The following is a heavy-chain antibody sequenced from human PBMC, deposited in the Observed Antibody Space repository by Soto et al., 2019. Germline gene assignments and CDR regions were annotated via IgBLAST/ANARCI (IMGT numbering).Heavy chain of an antibody. CDR2: IYHSGST. Sequence: PETLSLTCAVSGGSISSSNWWSWGRQPPGKGLEWSGEIYHSGSTNYNPSLKSRVTISVDTSKNQVSLKLSSVTAADTAVYYCARQESYYDGSGRPHLYLLDYWGQGTLVTVSS. D-gene: IGHD3-22*01. CDR1: GGSISSSNW. V-gene: IGHV4-4*03. J-gene: IGHJ4*02. CDR3: ARQESYYDGSGRPHLYLLDY.